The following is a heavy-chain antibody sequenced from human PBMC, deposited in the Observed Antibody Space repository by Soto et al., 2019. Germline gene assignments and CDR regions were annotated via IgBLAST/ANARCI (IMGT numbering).Heavy chain of an antibody. CDR1: GFTFSSYS. V-gene: IGHV3-48*01. Sequence: EVQLVESGGGLVQPGGSLRLSCAASGFTFSSYSMNWVRQAPGKGLEWVSYISSSSSTIYYADSVKGRFTISRDNAKNSLYLQMNSLRAEDTAVYYCARDHYDYIWGSYRRPDDYWGQGTLVTVSS. CDR2: ISSSSSTI. J-gene: IGHJ4*02. D-gene: IGHD3-16*02. CDR3: ARDHYDYIWGSYRRPDDY.